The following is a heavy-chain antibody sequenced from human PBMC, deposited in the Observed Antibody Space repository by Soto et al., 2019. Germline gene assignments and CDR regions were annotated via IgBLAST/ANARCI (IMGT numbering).Heavy chain of an antibody. V-gene: IGHV4-34*01. D-gene: IGHD1-1*01. CDR1: GGSVNSGNYY. J-gene: IGHJ3*02. CDR3: ARVERGTATTVVDAFDI. Sequence: QVQLQQWGAGLLKPSETLSLTCAVYGGSVNSGNYYWSWIRQPPGKGLEWIGEMSHSGGTHFNPSLKGRVTISVDTSKNQFSLKMSSGTAADTALYYCARVERGTATTVVDAFDIWGPGTLVTVSS. CDR2: MSHSGGT.